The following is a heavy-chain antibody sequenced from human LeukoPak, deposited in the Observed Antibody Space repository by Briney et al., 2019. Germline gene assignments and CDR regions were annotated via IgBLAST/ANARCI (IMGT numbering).Heavy chain of an antibody. J-gene: IGHJ3*02. D-gene: IGHD1-26*01. CDR2: ISGYNGNT. CDR1: GYTFTDYG. Sequence: ASVKVSCKTSGYTFTDYGISWVRQAPGQGPEWMGWISGYNGNTNYAQKLQGRVTMTTDTSTSTAYMELRSLRSDDTAVYYCAKWELLSGFAFDIWGQGTMVTVSS. V-gene: IGHV1-18*01. CDR3: AKWELLSGFAFDI.